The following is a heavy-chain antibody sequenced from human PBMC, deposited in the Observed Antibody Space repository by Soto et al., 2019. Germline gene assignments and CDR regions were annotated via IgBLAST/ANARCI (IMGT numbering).Heavy chain of an antibody. V-gene: IGHV1-69*13. D-gene: IGHD2-2*01. CDR2: IIPIFGTA. J-gene: IGHJ6*02. CDR1: GGTFSSYA. CDR3: ASTGYCSSTSCYAPIGYYYGRDV. Sequence: ASVKVSCKASGGTFSSYAISWVRQAPGQGLEWMGGIIPIFGTANYAQKFQGRVTITADESTSTAYMELSSLRSEDTAVYYCASTGYCSSTSCYAPIGYYYGRDVWGQGTTVTVSS.